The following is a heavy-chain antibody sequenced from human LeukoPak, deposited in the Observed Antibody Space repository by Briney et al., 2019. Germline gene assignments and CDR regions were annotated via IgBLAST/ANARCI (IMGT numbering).Heavy chain of an antibody. CDR1: GISFWRHA. CDR3: AKSLHDSSTYWSEFRGFDI. D-gene: IGHD4-11*01. Sequence: GGSLRLSCAASGISFWRHAMNWVRQAPGKGLEWVSGIYGAATTTYYADSVKGRFTISRDNSKNTVWLQMNSLRAEDTAVYYCAKSLHDSSTYWSEFRGFDIWGQGTMVTVSS. J-gene: IGHJ3*02. CDR2: IYGAATTT. V-gene: IGHV3-23*01.